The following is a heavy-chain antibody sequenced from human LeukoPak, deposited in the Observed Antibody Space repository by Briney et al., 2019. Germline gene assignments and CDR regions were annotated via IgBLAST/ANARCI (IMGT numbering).Heavy chain of an antibody. J-gene: IGHJ5*02. CDR2: IYYSGST. CDR3: ARGQNRITMIVVAHNWFDP. V-gene: IGHV4-59*12. CDR1: GGSISSYY. D-gene: IGHD3-22*01. Sequence: PSETLSLTCTVSGGSISSYYWSWIRQPPGKGLEWIGYIYYSGSTNYNPSLKSRVTIPVDTSKNQFSLKLSSVTAADTAVYYCARGQNRITMIVVAHNWFDPWGQGTLVTVPS.